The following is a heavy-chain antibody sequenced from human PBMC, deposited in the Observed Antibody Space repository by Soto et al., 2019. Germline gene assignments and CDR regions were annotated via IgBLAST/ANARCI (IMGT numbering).Heavy chain of an antibody. D-gene: IGHD1-26*01. CDR3: ARGGGSYPSTAPLNDY. Sequence: QVRLVQSGAEVKKPGASVKVSCKASGYTFTSYDINWVRQATGQGLEWMGWMNPNRGNTGYAQKFQGRVTMTRNTSIITAYMELSSQRSEATAVDYCARGGGSYPSTAPLNDYWGQGTLVTVSS. J-gene: IGHJ4*02. V-gene: IGHV1-8*01. CDR2: MNPNRGNT. CDR1: GYTFTSYD.